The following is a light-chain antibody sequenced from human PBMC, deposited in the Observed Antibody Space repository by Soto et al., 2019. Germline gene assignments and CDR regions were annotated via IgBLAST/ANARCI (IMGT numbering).Light chain of an antibody. CDR3: QQYGSSPWT. V-gene: IGKV3-20*01. CDR1: QSVSDTY. CDR2: GAS. Sequence: EIVLTQSPSTLSLSPGDRATLSCRASQSVSDTYIAWYQQKPGQAPRLLIYGASSRATGMPDRFSGSGSGTDFTLTISRLEPEDFAVYYCQQYGSSPWTFGQGTKVEIK. J-gene: IGKJ1*01.